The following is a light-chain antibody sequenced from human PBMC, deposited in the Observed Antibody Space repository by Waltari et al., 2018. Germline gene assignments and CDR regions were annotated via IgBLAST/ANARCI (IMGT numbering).Light chain of an antibody. CDR1: TSNTGAGYD. V-gene: IGLV1-40*01. CDR3: QSYDKTLSAWV. CDR2: ANH. Sequence: QSVLTQPPSVSGAPGQRVTVSCTGSTSNTGAGYDVQWYQQFPGGAPKLVIYANHNRPSGVPDRCSATQSGSSASLAITGPQAEDEADYYCQSYDKTLSAWVFGGGTRLTVL. J-gene: IGLJ3*02.